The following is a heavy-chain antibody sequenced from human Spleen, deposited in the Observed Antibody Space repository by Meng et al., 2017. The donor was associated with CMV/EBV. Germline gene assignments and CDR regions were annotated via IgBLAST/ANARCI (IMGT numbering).Heavy chain of an antibody. Sequence: ESGPGLGKPSQTPPLPCTVSGGSISSGGYYWSWTRQPPGKGLEWIGYIYYSGSTYYNQSLKSRVTISVDTSKNQFSLKLSSVTAADTAVYYCARDLWGSRYYFDYWGQGTLVTVSS. CDR2: IYYSGST. V-gene: IGHV4-30-4*08. D-gene: IGHD1-26*01. CDR1: GGSISSGGYY. J-gene: IGHJ4*02. CDR3: ARDLWGSRYYFDY.